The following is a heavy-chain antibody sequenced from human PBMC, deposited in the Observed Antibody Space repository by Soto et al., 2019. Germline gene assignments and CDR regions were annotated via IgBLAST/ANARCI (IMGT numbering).Heavy chain of an antibody. CDR1: GGTFSSYT. D-gene: IGHD5-12*01. CDR3: ARLGVNSGYDL. CDR2: IIPSLGRA. Sequence: QVQLVQSGAEVKQPGSSVKVSCKASGGTFSSYTITWVRQAPGQGLEWMGRIIPSLGRANYAQKFQGRVTITADKSTSTAYMELSSLRSEDTAVYYCARLGVNSGYDLWGQGTLVTVSS. J-gene: IGHJ4*02. V-gene: IGHV1-69*02.